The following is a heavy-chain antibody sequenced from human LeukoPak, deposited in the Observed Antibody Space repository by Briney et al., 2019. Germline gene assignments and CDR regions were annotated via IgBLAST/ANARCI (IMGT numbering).Heavy chain of an antibody. Sequence: PSETLSLTCLVSGGSMSSSYWTWIRQSPGKGLEWIGMIYYTGSTNYSPSFKSRVTISVDSSKNELSLNLRSVTAVDTAVYYCARVEVNTAMESVSFGWFGPWGQGTLVIVSS. CDR1: GGSMSSSY. CDR3: ARVEVNTAMESVSFGWFGP. D-gene: IGHD5-18*01. V-gene: IGHV4-59*01. CDR2: IYYTGST. J-gene: IGHJ5*02.